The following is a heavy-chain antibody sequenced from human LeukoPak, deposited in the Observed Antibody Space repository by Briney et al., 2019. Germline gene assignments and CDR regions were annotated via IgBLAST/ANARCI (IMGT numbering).Heavy chain of an antibody. CDR2: IYTSGST. CDR1: GGSISSYY. V-gene: IGHV4-4*07. D-gene: IGHD6-6*01. J-gene: IGHJ6*03. Sequence: SETLSLTCTVSGGSISSYYWSWIRQPAGKGLEWIGRIYTSGSTNCNPSLKSRVTMSVDTSKNQFSLKLSSVTAADTAVYYCARKYSRFYYYYMDVWGKGTTVTVSS. CDR3: ARKYSRFYYYYMDV.